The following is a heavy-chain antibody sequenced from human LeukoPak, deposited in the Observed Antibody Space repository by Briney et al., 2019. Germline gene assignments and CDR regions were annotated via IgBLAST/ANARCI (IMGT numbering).Heavy chain of an antibody. D-gene: IGHD2-15*01. V-gene: IGHV1-2*02. Sequence: ASVKVSCKASGYTFTGYYMHWVRQAPGQGLEWMGWINPNSGGTNYAQKFQGRVTMTRDTSISTAYMELSRLRSDDTAVYYCARVGYMGCSGGSCYLGLYYYYGMDVWGQGTTVTVSS. J-gene: IGHJ6*02. CDR3: ARVGYMGCSGGSCYLGLYYYYGMDV. CDR1: GYTFTGYY. CDR2: INPNSGGT.